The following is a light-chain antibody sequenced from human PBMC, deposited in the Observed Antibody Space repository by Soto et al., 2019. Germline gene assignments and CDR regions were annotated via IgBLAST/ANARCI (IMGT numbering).Light chain of an antibody. CDR1: QGISSY. Sequence: IQLTQSPSSLSASVGDRVTITCRASQGISSYLVWYQQKPGKAPTLLIYAASTLQSGVPSRFSGSGSGTDFTLTISRLQPEDFATYYCQQLNSYPLPFGQGTKVEIK. CDR3: QQLNSYPLP. CDR2: AAS. J-gene: IGKJ1*01. V-gene: IGKV1-9*01.